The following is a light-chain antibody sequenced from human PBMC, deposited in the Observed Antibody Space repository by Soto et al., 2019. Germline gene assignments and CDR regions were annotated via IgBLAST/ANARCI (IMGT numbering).Light chain of an antibody. V-gene: IGLV2-23*01. J-gene: IGLJ2*01. CDR2: EAS. CDR3: CSYTGRPIFVL. CDR1: SSDVESYNL. Sequence: QSVLTQPASVSGSPGQSITISCTGTSSDVESYNLVSWYQQHPGKAPRLMIYEASKRPSGVSNRFSGSESDNTASLTISGLQAKDEADYYCCSYTGRPIFVLFGGGTKLTVL.